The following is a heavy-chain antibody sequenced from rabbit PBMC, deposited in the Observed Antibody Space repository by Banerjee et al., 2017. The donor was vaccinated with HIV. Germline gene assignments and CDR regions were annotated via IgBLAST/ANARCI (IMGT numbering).Heavy chain of an antibody. V-gene: IGHV1S45*01. CDR1: GFSFSSSYY. Sequence: QEQLEESGGDLVKPEGSLTLTCTASGFSFSSSYYMCWVRQAPGKGLEWIACIYSGSSGTTYYASWAKGRFTISKTSSTTVTLQMTSLTAADTATYFCARYPFYGGGSGYGYGGDLWGPGTLVTVS. J-gene: IGHJ4*01. D-gene: IGHD6-1*01. CDR3: ARYPFYGGGSGYGYGGDL. CDR2: IYSGSSGTT.